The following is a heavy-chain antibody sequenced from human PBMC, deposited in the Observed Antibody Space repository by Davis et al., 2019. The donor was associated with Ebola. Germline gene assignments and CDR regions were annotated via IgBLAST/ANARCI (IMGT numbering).Heavy chain of an antibody. V-gene: IGHV3-30*19. J-gene: IGHJ4*02. CDR3: ARDHFSGLIDY. Sequence: GGSLRLSCAASGFTFSNYSMNWVRQAPGKGLEWVAVISYDGSNKYYADSVKGRFTISRDNSKNTLYLQMNSLRAEDTAVYHCARDHFSGLIDYWGQGTLVTVSS. D-gene: IGHD3-10*01. CDR1: GFTFSNYS. CDR2: ISYDGSNK.